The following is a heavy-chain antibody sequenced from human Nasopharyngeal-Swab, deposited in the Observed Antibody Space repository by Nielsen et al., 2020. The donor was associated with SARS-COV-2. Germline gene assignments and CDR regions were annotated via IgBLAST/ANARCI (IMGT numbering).Heavy chain of an antibody. D-gene: IGHD3-10*01. CDR1: GGTFSSYA. CDR2: IIPIFGTA. Sequence: SVKVSCKASGGTFSSYAISWVRQAPGQGLEWMGGIIPIFGTANYAQKFQGRVTITADESTSTAYMELSSLRSEDTAVYYCARGALWFGELLSQGGWFDPWGQGTLVTVSS. CDR3: ARGALWFGELLSQGGWFDP. V-gene: IGHV1-69*13. J-gene: IGHJ5*02.